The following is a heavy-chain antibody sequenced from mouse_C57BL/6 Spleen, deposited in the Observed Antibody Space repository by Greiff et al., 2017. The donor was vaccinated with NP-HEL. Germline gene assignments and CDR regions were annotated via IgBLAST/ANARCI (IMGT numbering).Heavy chain of an antibody. Sequence: QVQLQQSGAELAKPGASVKLSCKASGYTSTSYWMQWVKQRPGQGLEWIGYINPSSGYTKYNQKFKDKASLTAEKSSRTAYMQLSSLTYEDSGVYYCARGLMGAMDYWGQGTSVTVSS. V-gene: IGHV1-7*01. CDR1: GYTSTSYW. CDR3: ARGLMGAMDY. D-gene: IGHD2-4*01. J-gene: IGHJ4*01. CDR2: INPSSGYT.